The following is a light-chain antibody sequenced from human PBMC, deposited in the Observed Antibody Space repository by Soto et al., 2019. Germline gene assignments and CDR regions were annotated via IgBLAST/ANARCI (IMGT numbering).Light chain of an antibody. Sequence: EIVMTQSPATLSVSPGERATLSCRASQSVSSNLAWYQQKPGQAPRLLIYGASTRATGIPARFSGSGSGTEFTLTISSLQSEDFAVYYCQQYNNWPQTFGQWT. CDR3: QQYNNWPQT. J-gene: IGKJ1*01. V-gene: IGKV3-15*01. CDR2: GAS. CDR1: QSVSSN.